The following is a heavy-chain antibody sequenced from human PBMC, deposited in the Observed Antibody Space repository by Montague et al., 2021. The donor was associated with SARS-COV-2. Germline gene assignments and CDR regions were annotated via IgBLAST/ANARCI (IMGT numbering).Heavy chain of an antibody. CDR1: GGSFNDYY. J-gene: IGHJ4*02. CDR3: ARGGVGITMILVVSGYSYYFDD. D-gene: IGHD3-22*01. V-gene: IGHV4-34*01. Sequence: SETLSLTCAVYGGSFNDYYWSWIRQPPGKGLEWIGQINHSGSTNYNPSLKSRVTISVDTSKNQFSLKLRSMTAADTAVYYCARGGVGITMILVVSGYSYYFDDWGQGTLVTVSS. CDR2: INHSGST.